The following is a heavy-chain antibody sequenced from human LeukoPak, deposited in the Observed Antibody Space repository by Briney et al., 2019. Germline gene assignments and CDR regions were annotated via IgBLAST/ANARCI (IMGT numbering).Heavy chain of an antibody. Sequence: SETLSLTCTVSGGSVSSGSYYWSWIRQPPGKGLEWIGYIYYSGSTNYNPSLKSRVTISVDTSKNQFSLKLSSVTAADTAVYFCARGGPGVFAYWGQGTLVTVSS. D-gene: IGHD3-10*01. CDR3: ARGGPGVFAY. CDR1: GGSVSSGSYY. J-gene: IGHJ4*02. CDR2: IYYSGST. V-gene: IGHV4-61*01.